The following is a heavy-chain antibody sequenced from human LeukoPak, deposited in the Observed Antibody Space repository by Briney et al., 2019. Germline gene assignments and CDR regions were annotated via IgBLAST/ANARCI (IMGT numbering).Heavy chain of an antibody. CDR1: GYTFTSYY. Sequence: GASVKVSCKASGYTFTSYYMHWVRQAPGQGLEWMGIINPSGGSTSYAQKFQGRVTMTRDMSTSTVYMELSSLRSEDTAVYYCALGGSLPVGRYWGQGTLVTVSS. J-gene: IGHJ4*02. CDR2: INPSGGST. CDR3: ALGGSLPVGRY. D-gene: IGHD1-26*01. V-gene: IGHV1-46*01.